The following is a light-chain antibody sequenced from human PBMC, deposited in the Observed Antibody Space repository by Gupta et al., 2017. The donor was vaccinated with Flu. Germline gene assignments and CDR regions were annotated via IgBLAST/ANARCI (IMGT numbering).Light chain of an antibody. CDR3: QTWGTGIGV. V-gene: IGLV4-69*01. J-gene: IGLJ3*02. Sequence: QLVLTQSPSASASLAASVKLTCTLSSGHSSYAIAWHQQQPEKGPRYLMKLNSDGSHSKGDGIPDRFSGSSSGAARYLTSSSLQSEDEADDYCQTWGTGIGVFGGGTKLTVL. CDR2: LNSDGSH. CDR1: SGHSSYA.